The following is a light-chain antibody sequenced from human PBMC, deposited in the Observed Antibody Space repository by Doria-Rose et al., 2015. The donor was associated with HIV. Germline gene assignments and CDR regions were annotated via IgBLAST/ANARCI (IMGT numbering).Light chain of an antibody. CDR2: AAS. CDR1: QTVSTY. V-gene: IGKV1-39*01. J-gene: IGKJ1*01. CDR3: QQTYSSPQWT. Sequence: RARSSRSASIGDRVTITRRASQTVSTYLNWFQQEPGKAPKLLIYAASRLQSGVPSRFSGSGSGTDFTLTISGLQPGDFATYYCQQTYSSPQWTVGQGTKVE.